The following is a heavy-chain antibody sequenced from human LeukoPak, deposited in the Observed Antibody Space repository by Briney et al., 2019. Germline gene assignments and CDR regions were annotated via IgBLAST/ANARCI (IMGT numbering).Heavy chain of an antibody. D-gene: IGHD4-11*01. Sequence: PSETLSLTCTVSGGSISSGDNYWSWIRQPPGKGLEWIGEINHSGSTNYTPSLKSRVTISVDTSKNQFSLKPSSVTAADTAVYYCARLNSGATSYSDYRGTLGVRAFDIWGQGTMVTVSS. V-gene: IGHV4-39*07. CDR2: INHSGST. J-gene: IGHJ3*02. CDR3: ARLNSGATSYSDYRGTLGVRAFDI. CDR1: GGSISSGDNY.